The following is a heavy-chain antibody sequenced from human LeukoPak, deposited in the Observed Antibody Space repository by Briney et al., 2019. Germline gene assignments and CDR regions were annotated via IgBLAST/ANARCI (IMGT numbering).Heavy chain of an antibody. CDR3: ATSVRYSDWSFFRLAY. Sequence: GASVKVSCKVSGYTPTELSMHWVRQAPGKGLEWMGGFHPEDGETIYAQKFQGGVTMTEDTSTDTAYMELRSLRSDDTAVYYCATSVRYSDWSFFRLAYWGQGTQVTVSS. D-gene: IGHD3-9*01. J-gene: IGHJ4*02. V-gene: IGHV1-24*01. CDR2: FHPEDGET. CDR1: GYTPTELS.